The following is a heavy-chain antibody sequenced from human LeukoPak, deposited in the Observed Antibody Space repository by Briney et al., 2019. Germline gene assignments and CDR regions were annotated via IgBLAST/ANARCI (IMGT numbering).Heavy chain of an antibody. CDR1: GFSFGNYA. Sequence: GGALRLSCVASGFSFGNYAMSWVRQAPGKGLQWVSQISGTGGATWYAGFARDRFTISRDNSKKTLYLQMSGLRVEDTAMYYCVKDPRDTYGTNWFVSWGQGTLLIVSS. V-gene: IGHV3-23*01. CDR3: VKDPRDTYGTNWFVS. D-gene: IGHD2-21*01. J-gene: IGHJ5*01. CDR2: ISGTGGAT.